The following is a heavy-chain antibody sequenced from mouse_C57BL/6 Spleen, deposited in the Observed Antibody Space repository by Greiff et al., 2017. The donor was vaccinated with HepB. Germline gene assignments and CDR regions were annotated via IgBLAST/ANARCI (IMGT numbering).Heavy chain of an antibody. V-gene: IGHV1-52*01. CDR2: IDPSDSET. CDR1: GYTFTSYW. Sequence: VQLQQPGAELVRPGSSVKLSCKASGYTFTSYWMHWVKQRPIQGLEWIGNIDPSDSETHYNQKFKDKATLTVDKSSSTAYMQLSSLTSEDSAVYYCARCYYYGSSRYFDVWGTGTTVTVSS. CDR3: ARCYYYGSSRYFDV. D-gene: IGHD1-1*01. J-gene: IGHJ1*03.